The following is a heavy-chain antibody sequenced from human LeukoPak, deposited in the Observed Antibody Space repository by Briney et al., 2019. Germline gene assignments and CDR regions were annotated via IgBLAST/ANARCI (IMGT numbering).Heavy chain of an antibody. V-gene: IGHV3-23*01. CDR1: GFTFSSYA. Sequence: GGSLRLSCAASGFTFSSYAMSWVRQAPGKGLEWVSAISGSGGSTYYADSVKGRFTISRDNSKNTLYLQMNSLRAEDTAVYYCAKGKEQQLVLRPFDYWGQGTLVTISS. D-gene: IGHD6-13*01. CDR2: ISGSGGST. CDR3: AKGKEQQLVLRPFDY. J-gene: IGHJ4*02.